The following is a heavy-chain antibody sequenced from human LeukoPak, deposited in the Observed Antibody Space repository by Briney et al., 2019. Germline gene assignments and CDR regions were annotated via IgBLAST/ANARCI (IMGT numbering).Heavy chain of an antibody. J-gene: IGHJ4*02. CDR1: GGTFSSYA. CDR2: IIPIFGTA. D-gene: IGHD3-22*01. V-gene: IGHV1-69*13. CDR3: ARGLDYYDSSGYRDY. Sequence: RASVKVSCKASGGTFSSYAISWVRQAPGQGLEWMGGIIPIFGTANYAQKFQGRVTITADESTSTAYMELSSLRAEDTAVYYCARGLDYYDSSGYRDYWGQGTLVTVSS.